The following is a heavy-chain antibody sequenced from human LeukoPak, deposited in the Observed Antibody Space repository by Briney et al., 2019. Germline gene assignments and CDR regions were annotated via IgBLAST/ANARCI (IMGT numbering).Heavy chain of an antibody. J-gene: IGHJ4*02. CDR1: GVSISGRAYY. V-gene: IGHV4-61*02. D-gene: IGHD3-3*01. CDR3: SRERGFWSGYFRPRYFDY. CDR2: IHSSGTH. Sequence: SQTLSLTCTVSGVSISGRAYYWSWIRQPAGKGLEWIGRIHSSGTHSYNPSLKSRVSISVETSKNQFSLKLSSLTAADTAVYFCSRERGFWSGYFRPRYFDYWGQGTLVTV.